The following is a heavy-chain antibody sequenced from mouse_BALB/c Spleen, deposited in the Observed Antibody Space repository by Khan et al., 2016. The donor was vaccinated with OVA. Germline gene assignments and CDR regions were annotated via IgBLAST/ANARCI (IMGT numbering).Heavy chain of an antibody. J-gene: IGHJ2*01. CDR1: GYTLTSYW. CDR3: ARLLINFDY. V-gene: IGHV1S81*02. D-gene: IGHD2-1*01. Sequence: QIQLVQSGAELVNPGASVNLSCKASGYTLTSYWMHWVKQRPGQGLEWIGEINPSNGRTNYNEKFKSKATLTVDKSSSTAYMQLNSPTSEDSAVYYCARLLINFDYWGQGTTLTVSS. CDR2: INPSNGRT.